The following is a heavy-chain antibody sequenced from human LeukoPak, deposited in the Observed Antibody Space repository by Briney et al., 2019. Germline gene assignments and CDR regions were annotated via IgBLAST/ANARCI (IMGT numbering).Heavy chain of an antibody. J-gene: IGHJ4*02. CDR3: ARDADGSGYYPVDY. CDR2: ISSSSSYI. V-gene: IGHV3-21*01. D-gene: IGHD3-3*01. Sequence: PGGSLRLSCAASGFTFSSYSMNWVRQAPGKGLEWVSSISSSSSYIYYADSVKGRFTISRDNAKNSLYLQMNSLRAEDTAVYYCARDADGSGYYPVDYWGQGTLVTVSS. CDR1: GFTFSSYS.